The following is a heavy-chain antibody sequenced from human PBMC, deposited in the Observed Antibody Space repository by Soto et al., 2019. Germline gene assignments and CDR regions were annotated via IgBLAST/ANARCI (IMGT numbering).Heavy chain of an antibody. J-gene: IGHJ4*02. CDR1: GGSFSGYY. V-gene: IGHV4-34*01. CDR2: INHSGST. Sequence: QVQLQQWVAGLLKPSETLSLTCAVYGGSFSGYYWSWIRQPPGKGLEWIGEINHSGSTNYNPSLKVGVTISVDTSKNQFSLKLSSVTAADTAVYYCARCSSSWSLDYWGQGTLVTVSS. D-gene: IGHD6-13*01. CDR3: ARCSSSWSLDY.